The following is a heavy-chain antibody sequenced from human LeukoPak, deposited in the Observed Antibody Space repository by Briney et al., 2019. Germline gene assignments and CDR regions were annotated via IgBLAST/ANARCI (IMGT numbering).Heavy chain of an antibody. CDR1: GFTFSSYE. V-gene: IGHV3-48*03. CDR3: ARDELNAFDI. CDR2: ISSSGSTI. J-gene: IGHJ3*02. Sequence: GGSLRLSCAASGFTFSSYEMNWVRQAPGKGLEWVSYISSSGSTIYYADSVKGRFTISRDDAKNSLYLQMNSLRAEDTAVYYCARDELNAFDIWGQGTMVTVSS. D-gene: IGHD1-1*01.